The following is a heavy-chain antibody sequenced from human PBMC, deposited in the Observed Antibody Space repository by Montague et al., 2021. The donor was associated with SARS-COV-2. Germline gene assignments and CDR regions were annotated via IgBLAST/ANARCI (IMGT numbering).Heavy chain of an antibody. J-gene: IGHJ4*02. D-gene: IGHD5-18*01. Sequence: SETLSLTCTVTGGPISGSSDYWGWIRPSPGKGLVWIASVDYSGNTYYSPSLKSRLTISVDTSKSQFSLKLNSVTAADTALYYCARREYSYGWGDWGQGTLVTVSS. CDR3: ARREYSYGWGD. CDR1: GGPISGSSDY. V-gene: IGHV4-39*01. CDR2: VDYSGNT.